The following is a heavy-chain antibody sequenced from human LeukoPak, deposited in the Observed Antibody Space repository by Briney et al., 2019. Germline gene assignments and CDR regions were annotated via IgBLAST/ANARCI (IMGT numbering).Heavy chain of an antibody. J-gene: IGHJ4*02. CDR1: GFTFSSYG. D-gene: IGHD3-16*01. CDR2: ISYDGSDK. CDR3: ARDQGAWGYGYNFDY. V-gene: IGHV3-30*03. Sequence: GGSLRLSCAASGFTFSSYGMHWVRQAPGKGLEWVAVISYDGSDKYYADSVKGRFTISRDNSKNTLYLQMISLRAEDTAVYYCARDQGAWGYGYNFDYWGQGTLATVSS.